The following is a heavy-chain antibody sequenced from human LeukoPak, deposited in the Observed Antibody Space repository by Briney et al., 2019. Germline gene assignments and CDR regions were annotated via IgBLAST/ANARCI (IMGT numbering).Heavy chain of an antibody. CDR2: ISSSSSTI. J-gene: IGHJ4*02. D-gene: IGHD6-6*01. V-gene: IGHV3-48*01. Sequence: PGGSLRLSCAASGFTFSSYAMSWVRQAPGKGLEWVSYISSSSSTIYYADSVKGRFTISRDNAKNSLYLQMNSLRAEDTAVYYCARDIAPIAARLLGVAGTNDYWGQGTLVTVSS. CDR1: GFTFSSYA. CDR3: ARDIAPIAARLLGVAGTNDY.